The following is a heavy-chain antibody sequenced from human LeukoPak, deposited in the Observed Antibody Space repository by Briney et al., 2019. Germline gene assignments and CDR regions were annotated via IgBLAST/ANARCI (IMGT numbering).Heavy chain of an antibody. CDR3: ARSGCTSCYRGWFDP. Sequence: ASVKVSCKASGYTFTSYDINWVRQATGQGLEWMGWMNPNSGNTGYAQKFQGRVTVTRNTSISTAYMELSSLRSEDTAVYYCARSGCTSCYRGWFDPWGQGTLVTVSS. D-gene: IGHD2-2*02. V-gene: IGHV1-8*01. CDR1: GYTFTSYD. J-gene: IGHJ5*02. CDR2: MNPNSGNT.